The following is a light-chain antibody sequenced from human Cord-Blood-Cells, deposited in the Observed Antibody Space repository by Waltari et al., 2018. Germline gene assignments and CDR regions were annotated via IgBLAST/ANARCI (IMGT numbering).Light chain of an antibody. J-gene: IGKJ3*01. CDR2: GAS. CDR3: QQYNNWPRT. Sequence: EIVMTQSPATLSVSPGERATLSCRASQSVSSNLAWYQQKPGQAPRLLIDGASTRATGIPARFTDSGSGTEFTLTISSLQSEDFAVYYCQQYNNWPRTFGRGTKVDIK. V-gene: IGKV3-15*01. CDR1: QSVSSN.